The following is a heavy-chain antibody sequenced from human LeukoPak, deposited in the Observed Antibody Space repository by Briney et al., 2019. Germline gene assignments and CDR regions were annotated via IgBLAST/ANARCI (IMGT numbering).Heavy chain of an antibody. V-gene: IGHV1-18*01. D-gene: IGHD2-2*01. CDR2: ISAYNGNT. CDR3: ARDHGYCSSTSCYLPISYYYYYMDV. Sequence: ASVKVSCKASGYTSTSYGISWVRQAPGQGLEWMGWISAYNGNTNYAQKLQGRVTMTTDTSTSTAYMELRSLRSDDTAVYYCARDHGYCSSTSCYLPISYYYYYMDVWGKGTTVTVSS. J-gene: IGHJ6*03. CDR1: GYTSTSYG.